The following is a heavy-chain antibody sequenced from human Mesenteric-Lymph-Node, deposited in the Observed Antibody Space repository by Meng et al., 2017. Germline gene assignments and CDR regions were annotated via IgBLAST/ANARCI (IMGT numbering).Heavy chain of an antibody. CDR3: ARGKQDAWELLAY. J-gene: IGHJ4*02. CDR1: GAAISSNIR. Sequence: VRRQELGPVLVKPPGTLSLTCGVSGAAISSNIRWTWVRQPPGKGLEWIGDIDDSGSTNYNPSLNSRISISLDKSKNHFSLKVNSVTAADTAVYYCARGKQDAWELLAYWGQGALVTVSS. V-gene: IGHV4-4*03. D-gene: IGHD1-26*01. CDR2: IDDSGST.